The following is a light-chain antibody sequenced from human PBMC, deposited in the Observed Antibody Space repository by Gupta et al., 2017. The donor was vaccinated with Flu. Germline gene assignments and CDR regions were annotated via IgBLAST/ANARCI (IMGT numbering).Light chain of an antibody. CDR3: QTWNRNIAV. J-gene: IGLJ3*02. CDR2: QDW. Sequence: SPGQTARITCSGDKLGDRYVCWYQQKAGQSPVLVIYQDWKRPSGIPERFSASNSGNTVTLTISGTQAVDEADYYCQTWNRNIAVFGGGTK. V-gene: IGLV3-1*01. CDR1: KLGDRY.